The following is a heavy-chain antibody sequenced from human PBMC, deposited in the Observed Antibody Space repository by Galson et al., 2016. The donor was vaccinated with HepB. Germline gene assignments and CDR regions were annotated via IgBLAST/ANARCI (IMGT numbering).Heavy chain of an antibody. D-gene: IGHD3-3*01. CDR1: GFTFSSYA. Sequence: SLRLSCAASGFTFSSYAMTWVRQAPGKGLEWVSTISGSSGITYYADSVKGRFTISRDNSKNTLFLQMDSLRLVDTAVYSCAKTGGNFWSGYYTGRLDTFDLWGLGTMVTVSS. V-gene: IGHV3-23*01. J-gene: IGHJ3*01. CDR2: ISGSSGIT. CDR3: AKTGGNFWSGYYTGRLDTFDL.